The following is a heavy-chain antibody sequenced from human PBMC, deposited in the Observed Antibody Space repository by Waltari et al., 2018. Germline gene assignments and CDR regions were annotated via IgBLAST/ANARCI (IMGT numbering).Heavy chain of an antibody. Sequence: QVQLVQSGAEVKKPGSSVKVSCKASGGTFSSYAISWVRQAPGQGLEWMGRIIPIFGTANYAQKFQGRVTITADKSTSTAYMELSSLRSEDTAVYYCARGILRGVVPVAIHNDAFDIWGQGTMVTVSS. J-gene: IGHJ3*02. CDR3: ARGILRGVVPVAIHNDAFDI. CDR1: GGTFSSYA. CDR2: IIPIFGTA. V-gene: IGHV1-69*13. D-gene: IGHD2-2*01.